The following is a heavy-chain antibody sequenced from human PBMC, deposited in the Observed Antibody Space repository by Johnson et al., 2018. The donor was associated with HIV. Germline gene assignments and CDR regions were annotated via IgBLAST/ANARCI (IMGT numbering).Heavy chain of an antibody. J-gene: IGHJ3*02. CDR1: GFTFSSYA. D-gene: IGHD3-3*01. Sequence: VRLVESGGGVVQPGRSLRLSCAASGFTFSSYAMHWVRQAPGKGLEWVAVISYDGSNKYYADSVKGRFTISRDNSKNTLYLQMNSLRAEDTAVYYCARDRFPYYDFWSGYYRGAFDIWGQGTMVTVSS. CDR3: ARDRFPYYDFWSGYYRGAFDI. CDR2: ISYDGSNK. V-gene: IGHV3-30*04.